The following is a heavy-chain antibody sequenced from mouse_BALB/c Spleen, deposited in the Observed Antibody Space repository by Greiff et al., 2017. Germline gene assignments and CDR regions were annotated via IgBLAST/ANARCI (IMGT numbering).Heavy chain of an antibody. CDR3: ACLRDYAMDY. CDR1: GYSITSDYA. J-gene: IGHJ4*01. V-gene: IGHV3-2*02. Sequence: VQLKESGPGLVKPSQSLSLTCTVTGYSITSDYAWNWIRQFPGNKLEWMGYISYSGSTSYNPSLKSRISITRDTSKNQFFLQLNSVTTEDTATYYCACLRDYAMDYWGQGTSVTVSS. CDR2: ISYSGST. D-gene: IGHD1-1*01.